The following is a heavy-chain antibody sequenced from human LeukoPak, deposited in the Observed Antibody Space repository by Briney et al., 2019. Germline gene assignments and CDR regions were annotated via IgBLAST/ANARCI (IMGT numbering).Heavy chain of an antibody. D-gene: IGHD4-23*01. V-gene: IGHV4-30-4*08. CDR2: IYYSGST. Sequence: SETLSLTCTVSGGSISSGDYYWSWIRQPPGKGLEWIGYIYYSGSTYYNPSLKSRVTISVDTSKNRFSLKLSSVTAADTAVYYCARDLITVVNPDAFDIWGQGTTVTVSS. CDR1: GGSISSGDYY. J-gene: IGHJ3*02. CDR3: ARDLITVVNPDAFDI.